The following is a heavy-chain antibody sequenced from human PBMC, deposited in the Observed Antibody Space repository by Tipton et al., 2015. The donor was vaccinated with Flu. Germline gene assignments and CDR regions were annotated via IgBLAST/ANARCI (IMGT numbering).Heavy chain of an antibody. CDR2: IYHTGST. J-gene: IGHJ4*02. D-gene: IGHD3-10*01. CDR1: GGSIINNDCY. V-gene: IGHV4-39*01. Sequence: TLSLTCSVTGGSIINNDCYWGWIRQSPGKGLEWIGTIYHTGSTYYNPSLSSRVTISVDTSSNQFSLKMTSVTVADTAVYYCARHIWFGDNFFDYWGQGTLVTASS. CDR3: ARHIWFGDNFFDY.